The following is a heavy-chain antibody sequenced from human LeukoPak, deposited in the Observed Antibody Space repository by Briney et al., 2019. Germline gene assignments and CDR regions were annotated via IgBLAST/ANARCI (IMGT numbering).Heavy chain of an antibody. CDR3: ARRRGQIVVVAGMGRRGAFDI. V-gene: IGHV4-34*01. CDR1: GVSFSGYN. D-gene: IGHD2-15*01. Sequence: SETLSLTCAVYGVSFSGYNWSRIRQPQGKGLEWIGEINHSGSTNYNPSLKSRVTISVDTSKNQFSLKLSSVTAADTAVYYCARRRGQIVVVAGMGRRGAFDIWGQGTMVTVSS. J-gene: IGHJ3*02. CDR2: INHSGST.